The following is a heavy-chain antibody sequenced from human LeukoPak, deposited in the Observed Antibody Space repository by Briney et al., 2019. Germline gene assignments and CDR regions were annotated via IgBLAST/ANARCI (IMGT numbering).Heavy chain of an antibody. CDR2: IKQDGSEK. D-gene: IGHD3-3*01. CDR3: ARDRGRYYDFWSGYYPLTWYFDY. CDR1: GFTFSSYW. V-gene: IGHV3-7*01. J-gene: IGHJ4*02. Sequence: GGSLRLSCAASGFTFSSYWMRWVRQAPGKGLEWVANIKQDGSEKYYVDSVKGRFTISRDNAKNSLYLQMNSLRAEDTAVYYCARDRGRYYDFWSGYYPLTWYFDYWGQGTLVTVSS.